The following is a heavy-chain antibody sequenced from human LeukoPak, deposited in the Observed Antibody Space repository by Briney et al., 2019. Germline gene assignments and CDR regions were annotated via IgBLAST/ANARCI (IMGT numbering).Heavy chain of an antibody. J-gene: IGHJ4*02. V-gene: IGHV4-39*07. CDR3: ARVQAPRIAVAGTSGFDY. D-gene: IGHD6-19*01. CDR2: INHSGST. CDR1: GGSIRSSYYY. Sequence: SETLSLTCTVSGGSIRSSYYYWSWIRQPPGKGLEWIGEINHSGSTNYNPSLKSRVTISVDTSKNQFSLKLSSVTAADTAVYYCARVQAPRIAVAGTSGFDYWGQGTLVTVSS.